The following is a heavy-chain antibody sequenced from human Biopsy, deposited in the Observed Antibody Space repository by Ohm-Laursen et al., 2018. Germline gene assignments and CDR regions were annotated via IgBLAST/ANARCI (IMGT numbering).Heavy chain of an antibody. CDR3: ARDTIGYDSSGYYYGDGFDM. CDR1: GDSVSSNSAA. D-gene: IGHD3-22*01. V-gene: IGHV6-1*01. Sequence: QTLSLTCAISGDSVSSNSAAWNWLRQSPSRGLEWLGRTYYRSKWYNDYAVSVKSRITINPDTSKNQFSLQLNSVTPEDTAVYYCARDTIGYDSSGYYYGDGFDMWGQGTMVTVSS. J-gene: IGHJ3*02. CDR2: TYYRSKWYN.